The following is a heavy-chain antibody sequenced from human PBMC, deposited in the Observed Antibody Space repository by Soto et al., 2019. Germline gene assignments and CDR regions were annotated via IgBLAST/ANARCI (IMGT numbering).Heavy chain of an antibody. J-gene: IGHJ6*02. CDR3: TRQGPLGYCSSTSCYLAYYYYGMDV. Sequence: GGSLRLSCAASGFTFSGSAMHWVRQASGKGLEWVGRIRSKANSYATAYAASVKGRFTISRDDSKNTAYLQMNSPKTEDTAVYYCTRQGPLGYCSSTSCYLAYYYYGMDVWGQGTTVTVSS. D-gene: IGHD2-2*01. CDR1: GFTFSGSA. CDR2: IRSKANSYAT. V-gene: IGHV3-73*01.